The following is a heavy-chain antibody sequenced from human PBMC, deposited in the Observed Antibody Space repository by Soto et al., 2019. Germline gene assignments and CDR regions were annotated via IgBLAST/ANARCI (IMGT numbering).Heavy chain of an antibody. CDR2: IYPGDSDT. D-gene: IGHD4-17*01. J-gene: IGHJ6*03. V-gene: IGHV5-51*01. CDR3: ARHVDGVYVGGAYYYYYYYMDV. CDR1: GYSFTSYW. Sequence: GESLKISCKGSGYSFTSYWIGWVRQMPGKGLEWMGIIYPGDSDTRYSPSFQGQVTISADKSISTAYLQWSSLKASDTAMYYCARHVDGVYVGGAYYYYYYYMDVWGKGTKVTVSS.